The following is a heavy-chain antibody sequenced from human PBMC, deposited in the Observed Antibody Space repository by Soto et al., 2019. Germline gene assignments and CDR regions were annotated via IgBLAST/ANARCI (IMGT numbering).Heavy chain of an antibody. CDR1: GFTLGTYV. J-gene: IGHJ4*02. CDR2: IDSGGGGT. CDR3: AKVPEQLVHGVFDY. D-gene: IGHD6-6*01. V-gene: IGHV3-23*01. Sequence: EVQLLESGGGLVQPGGSLSLSCAASGFTLGTYVMSWVRQAPGKGLEWVSGIDSGGGGTYYADSVKGLFTISRDNSKNTLSLQMNGLRAEDTAVFYCAKVPEQLVHGVFDYWGQGTLVNVSS.